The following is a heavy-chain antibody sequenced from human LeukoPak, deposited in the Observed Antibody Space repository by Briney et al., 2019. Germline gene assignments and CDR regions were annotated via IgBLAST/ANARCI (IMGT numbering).Heavy chain of an antibody. J-gene: IGHJ4*02. D-gene: IGHD1/OR15-1a*01. CDR1: GYTFTDYY. Sequence: ASVKVSCKASGYTFTDYYIHWVRQAPGQGLEWMGWINPKSGGTNYAQKFQGRVTMTGDTSINTAYMELSSLTSDDTAMYYCTRDSNNRPCDYWGQGTLVTASS. V-gene: IGHV1-2*02. CDR3: TRDSNNRPCDY. CDR2: INPKSGGT.